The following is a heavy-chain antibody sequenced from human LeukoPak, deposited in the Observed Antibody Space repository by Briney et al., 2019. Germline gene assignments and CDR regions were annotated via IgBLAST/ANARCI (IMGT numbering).Heavy chain of an antibody. CDR1: GFTFSSSG. Sequence: PGGSLRLSCAASGFTFSSSGMHWVRQAPGKGLDWVAVIWHDGSNKYYADSVKGRFTISRDNSKNTLYLQMNSLRAEDTAVYYCARGSGWYVIDYWGQGTLVTVSS. CDR2: IWHDGSNK. V-gene: IGHV3-33*01. J-gene: IGHJ4*02. CDR3: ARGSGWYVIDY. D-gene: IGHD6-19*01.